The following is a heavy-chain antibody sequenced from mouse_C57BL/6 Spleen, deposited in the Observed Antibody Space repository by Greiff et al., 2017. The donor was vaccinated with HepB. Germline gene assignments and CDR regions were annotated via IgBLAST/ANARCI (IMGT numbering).Heavy chain of an antibody. CDR3: AREGPGSSWFAY. Sequence: QVQLQQPWAELVKPGASVKMSCKASGYTFTSYWITWVKQRPGQGLEWIGDIYPGSGSTNYNEKFKSKATLTVDTSSSTAYMQLSSLTSEDSAVYYCAREGPGSSWFAYWGQGTLVTVSA. CDR2: IYPGSGST. CDR1: GYTFTSYW. V-gene: IGHV1-55*01. J-gene: IGHJ3*01. D-gene: IGHD3-3*01.